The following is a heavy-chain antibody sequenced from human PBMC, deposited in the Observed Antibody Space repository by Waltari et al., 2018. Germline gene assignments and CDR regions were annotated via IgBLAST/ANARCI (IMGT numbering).Heavy chain of an antibody. J-gene: IGHJ5*02. CDR1: GFTFSNFA. D-gene: IGHD2-2*02. V-gene: IGHV3-30*18. CDR3: AKDGCSTTSCYIPPKS. Sequence: QVQLVESGGGVVQPGRSLRLSCAASGFTFSNFAMHWVRQAPGKGLEWVAIISYDGSNKYYADSIKGRFTISRDTSKNTLYLQMNNLRPEDTAVYYCAKDGCSTTSCYIPPKSWGQGTLVTVSS. CDR2: ISYDGSNK.